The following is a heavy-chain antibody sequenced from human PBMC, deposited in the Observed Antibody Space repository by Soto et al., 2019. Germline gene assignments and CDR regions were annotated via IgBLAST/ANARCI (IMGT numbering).Heavy chain of an antibody. CDR2: IKQDGSEK. D-gene: IGHD5-18*01. J-gene: IGHJ4*02. CDR1: GFSFSTFW. CDR3: ANSISGYSTY. Sequence: EVQLVGSGGGLVQPGGSLSLSCAASGFSFSTFWMTWVRQAPGKGLQWVANIKQDGSEKYYVDSVKGRFTISRDNAKNSLYLQMNSLRVEDTAVYYCANSISGYSTYWGQGILVTVSS. V-gene: IGHV3-7*02.